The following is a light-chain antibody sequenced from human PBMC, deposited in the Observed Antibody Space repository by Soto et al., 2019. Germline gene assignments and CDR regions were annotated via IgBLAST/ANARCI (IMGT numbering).Light chain of an antibody. CDR2: GAS. J-gene: IGKJ1*01. V-gene: IGKV3-15*01. Sequence: EIVITQSPATLSVSPGERAPLSCRASQSVSSKLAWYQQKPGQAPRLLIYGASTRATGIPARFSGSGSGTEFTLTISSLQSEDFAVYYCQQYNNWPPITFGQGTKVDIK. CDR1: QSVSSK. CDR3: QQYNNWPPIT.